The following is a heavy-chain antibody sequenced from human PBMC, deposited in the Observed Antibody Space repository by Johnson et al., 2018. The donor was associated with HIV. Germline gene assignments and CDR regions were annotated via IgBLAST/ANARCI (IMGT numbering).Heavy chain of an antibody. J-gene: IGHJ3*02. Sequence: VQLVESGGGLIQPGGSLRLSCAASGFTVSSFYMSWFRQAPGKGLEWVGLIRSKPHGGTTEYAASVKGRFTISRDDSKSIAFLQMNSLKTEDTAVYYCTSEGAFYDAFDIWGQGAMVTVSS. D-gene: IGHD3-16*01. V-gene: IGHV3-49*03. CDR2: IRSKPHGGTT. CDR3: TSEGAFYDAFDI. CDR1: GFTVSSFY.